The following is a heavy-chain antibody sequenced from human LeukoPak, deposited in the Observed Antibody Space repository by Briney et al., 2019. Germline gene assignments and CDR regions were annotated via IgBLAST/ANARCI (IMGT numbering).Heavy chain of an antibody. Sequence: PGGSLILSCAVSGFTFSSYSMNWVRQAPGKGLEWVSSISSSSRYINYADSVKGRFTISRDNDKNSLYLQMNSLRAEDTAVYYCAKDDLRSSYYYYMDVWGKGTTVTISS. CDR1: GFTFSSYS. CDR3: AKDDLRSSYYYYMDV. V-gene: IGHV3-21*01. J-gene: IGHJ6*03. CDR2: ISSSSRYI.